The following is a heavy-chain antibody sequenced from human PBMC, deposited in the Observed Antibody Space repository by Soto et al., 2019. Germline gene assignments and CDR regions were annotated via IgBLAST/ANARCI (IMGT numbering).Heavy chain of an antibody. CDR3: ARVISYGYFDY. J-gene: IGHJ4*02. D-gene: IGHD1-26*01. V-gene: IGHV4-31*03. CDR2: IYYSGST. CDR1: GGSISSGGYY. Sequence: QVQLQESGPGLVKPSQTLSLTCTVSGGSISSGGYYWSWIRQHPGKGLEWIGYIYYSGSTYYNPSLTTRXTXSXXTSKNQFSLKLSSVTAADTAVYYCARVISYGYFDYWGQGTLVTVSS.